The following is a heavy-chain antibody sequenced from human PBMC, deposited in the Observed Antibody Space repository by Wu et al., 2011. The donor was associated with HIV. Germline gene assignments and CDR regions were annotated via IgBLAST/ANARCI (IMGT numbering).Heavy chain of an antibody. D-gene: IGHD2-2*02. CDR2: IIPIFGTA. V-gene: IGHV1-69*14. Sequence: QVQLVQSGAEVKKPGSSVKVSCKASGGTFSSYAISWVRQAPGQGLEWMGGIIPIFGTANYAQKFQGRVTITADKSTSTAYMELSSLRSEDTAVYYCARGLTSPAAILGAEYFQHWGQGTLVTVSS. J-gene: IGHJ1*01. CDR3: ARGLTSPAAILGAEYFQH. CDR1: GGTFSSYA.